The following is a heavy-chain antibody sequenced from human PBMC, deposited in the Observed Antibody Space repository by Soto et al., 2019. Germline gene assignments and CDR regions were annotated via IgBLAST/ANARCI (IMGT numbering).Heavy chain of an antibody. CDR1: GGIFSSYP. CDR3: ARSALPQRAVAWDY. D-gene: IGHD6-19*01. Sequence: QVQLVQSGAEARKPGSSVKVSCKASGGIFSSYPIGWVRQAPGQGLEWMGGIIPIFGITNYAQKFQGRITITADESTSTAYMDLISLTSEDTAVYYCARSALPQRAVAWDYWGQGTLVTVSS. CDR2: IIPIFGIT. V-gene: IGHV1-69*01. J-gene: IGHJ4*02.